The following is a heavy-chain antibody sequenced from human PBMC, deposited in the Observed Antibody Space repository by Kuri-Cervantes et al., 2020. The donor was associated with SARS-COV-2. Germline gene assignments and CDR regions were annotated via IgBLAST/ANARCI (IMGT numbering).Heavy chain of an antibody. CDR1: GFTFSSYE. Sequence: GESLKISCAASGFTFSSYEMNWVRQAPGKGLEWVARIKSKSAGGTTDYAAPVKGRFTISRVDSKNTLYLQMDSLKTEDTGVYYCSTLTGDPRWGQGTLVTVSS. J-gene: IGHJ4*02. CDR3: STLTGDPR. V-gene: IGHV3-15*07. D-gene: IGHD7-27*01. CDR2: IKSKSAGGTT.